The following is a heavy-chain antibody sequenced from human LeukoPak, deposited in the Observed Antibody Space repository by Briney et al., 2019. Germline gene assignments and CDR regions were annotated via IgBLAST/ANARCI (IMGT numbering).Heavy chain of an antibody. CDR2: INHSGST. Sequence: PSETLSLTCAVYGGSFSGYYWSWIRQPPGKGLEWIGEINHSGSTNYNPSLKSRVTISVDTSKNQFSLKLSSVTAADTAVYYCARETIYDGYYFDYWGQGTLVTVSS. D-gene: IGHD3-22*01. V-gene: IGHV4-34*01. J-gene: IGHJ4*02. CDR1: GGSFSGYY. CDR3: ARETIYDGYYFDY.